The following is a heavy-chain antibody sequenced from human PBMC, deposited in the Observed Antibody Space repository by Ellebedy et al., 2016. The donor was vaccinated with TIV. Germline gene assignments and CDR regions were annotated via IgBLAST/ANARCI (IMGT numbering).Heavy chain of an antibody. V-gene: IGHV1-2*02. J-gene: IGHJ4*02. CDR2: INPNSGGT. D-gene: IGHD3-3*01. CDR1: GYTFTGYY. CDR3: ARGDEEWQLLDY. Sequence: ASVKVSXXASGYTFTGYYMHWVRQAPGQGLEWMGWINPNSGGTNYAQKFQGRVTMTRDTSISTAYMELSRLRSDDTAVYYCARGDEEWQLLDYWGQGTLVTVSS.